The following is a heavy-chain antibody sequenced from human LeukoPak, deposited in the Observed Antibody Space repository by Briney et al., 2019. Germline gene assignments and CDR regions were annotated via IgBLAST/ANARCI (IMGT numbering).Heavy chain of an antibody. V-gene: IGHV4-59*01. CDR1: GGSISSYY. CDR3: ARANIAAAVDY. Sequence: SETLSLTCTVSGGSISSYYWSWIRQPPGKGLEWIGYIYYSGSTNYNPSLKSRVTISVDTSKNQFSLKLSSVTAAGTAVYYCARANIAAAVDYWGQGTLVTVSS. J-gene: IGHJ4*02. D-gene: IGHD6-13*01. CDR2: IYYSGST.